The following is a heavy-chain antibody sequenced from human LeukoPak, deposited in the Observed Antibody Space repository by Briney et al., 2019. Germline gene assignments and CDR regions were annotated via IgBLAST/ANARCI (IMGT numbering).Heavy chain of an antibody. Sequence: SETLSLTCTVSGGSISSSSYYWGWIRQPPGKGLEWIGSIYYSGSTYYNPSLKSRVTISVDTSKNQFSLKLSSVPAADTAVYYCASLIAAALRGAFDIWGQGTMVTVSS. CDR1: GGSISSSSYY. D-gene: IGHD6-13*01. J-gene: IGHJ3*02. CDR2: IYYSGST. V-gene: IGHV4-39*01. CDR3: ASLIAAALRGAFDI.